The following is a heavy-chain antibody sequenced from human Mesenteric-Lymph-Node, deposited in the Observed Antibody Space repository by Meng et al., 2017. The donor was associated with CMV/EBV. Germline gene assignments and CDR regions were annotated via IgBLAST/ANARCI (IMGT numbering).Heavy chain of an antibody. CDR3: AKKGTTVSPGNWFDS. CDR2: INNGADRT. V-gene: IGHV3-23*01. J-gene: IGHJ5*01. Sequence: GGSLRLSCAASGFTFTTYDMTWVRQAPGKGLEWISSINNGADRTYYAESVRGRFTISRDNSKNTLHLQMNSLRAEDTAVYYCAKKGTTVSPGNWFDSWGQGTLVTVSS. D-gene: IGHD4-11*01. CDR1: GFTFTTYD.